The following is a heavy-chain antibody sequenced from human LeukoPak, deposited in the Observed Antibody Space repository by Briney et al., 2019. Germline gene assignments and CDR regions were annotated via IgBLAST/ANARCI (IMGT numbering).Heavy chain of an antibody. CDR2: ISQSGST. CDR3: ASQQQLVLLDWFDP. CDR1: GYSISSGYD. D-gene: IGHD6-13*01. Sequence: SETLSLTCTVSGYSISSGYDWGWIRQAPGKGLEWLGSISQSGSTYDNPSLKSRVTLSVDTSKNQVSLKLSSVTAADTAVYYCASQQQLVLLDWFDPWGQGTLVTVSS. V-gene: IGHV4-38-2*02. J-gene: IGHJ5*02.